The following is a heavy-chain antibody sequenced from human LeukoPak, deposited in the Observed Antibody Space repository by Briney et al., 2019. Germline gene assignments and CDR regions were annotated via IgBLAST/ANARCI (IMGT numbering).Heavy chain of an antibody. V-gene: IGHV3-30*04. Sequence: QPGGSLRLSCAASGFTFSSYAMHWVRQAPGKGLEWVAVISYGGSNKYYADSVKGRFTISRDNSKNTLYLQMNSLRAEDTAVYYCARSPRQLGIRSDYWGQGTLVTVSS. CDR1: GFTFSSYA. D-gene: IGHD6-13*01. CDR3: ARSPRQLGIRSDY. J-gene: IGHJ4*02. CDR2: ISYGGSNK.